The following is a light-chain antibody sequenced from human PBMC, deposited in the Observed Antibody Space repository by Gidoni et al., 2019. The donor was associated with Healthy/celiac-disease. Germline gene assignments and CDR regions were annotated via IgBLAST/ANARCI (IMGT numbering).Light chain of an antibody. V-gene: IGLV1-44*01. Sequence: SVLTQPPSSSGTPGPRVTISCSGSSSNIGSNTVNWYQQLPGTAPKLLIYSNNQRPSGVPDRFSGSKSGTSASLAISGLQSEDEADYYCAAGDDSLNGLVFGTGTKVTVL. CDR2: SNN. CDR1: SSNIGSNT. CDR3: AAGDDSLNGLV. J-gene: IGLJ1*01.